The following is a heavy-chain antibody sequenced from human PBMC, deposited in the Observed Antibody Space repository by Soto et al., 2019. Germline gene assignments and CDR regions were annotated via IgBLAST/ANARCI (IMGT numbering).Heavy chain of an antibody. CDR1: GGSSSSYY. Sequence: SETLSLTCTVSGGSSSSYYWSWIRQPPGKGLEWIGYIYYSGSTDYNPSLKSRVTISVDTSKNQFSLKLSSVTAADTAVYYCARWGVAARPRYYYYYMDVWGKGTTVTVSS. CDR3: ARWGVAARPRYYYYYMDV. J-gene: IGHJ6*03. V-gene: IGHV4-59*01. D-gene: IGHD6-6*01. CDR2: IYYSGST.